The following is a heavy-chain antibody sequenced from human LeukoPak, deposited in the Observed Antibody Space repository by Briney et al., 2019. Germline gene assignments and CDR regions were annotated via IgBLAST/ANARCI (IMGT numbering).Heavy chain of an antibody. CDR3: ASLALKYSNAFDY. V-gene: IGHV5-51*01. CDR2: IYPADSDT. J-gene: IGHJ4*02. Sequence: GESLNISCRGSGYSFTTNWIGWVRQMPGKGLEWMGIIYPADSDTRYSPSFQGQVTISADRSISTAYLQWSSLKASDTAMYFCASLALKYSNAFDYWGPGTLVTVSS. D-gene: IGHD5-18*01. CDR1: GYSFTTNW.